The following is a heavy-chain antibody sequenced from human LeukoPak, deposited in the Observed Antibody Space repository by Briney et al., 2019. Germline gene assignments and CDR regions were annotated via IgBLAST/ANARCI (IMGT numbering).Heavy chain of an antibody. CDR2: IKEDGAEK. Sequence: GSLRLSCAASGFRFSDYWMSWVRQAPGKGLKWVANIKEDGAEKYYVESVKGRFTIFRDNAKHSLHLQMNSLRVEDTAVYYCASGMTEFDYWGQGTLVTVSS. CDR3: ASGMTEFDY. V-gene: IGHV3-7*01. CDR1: GFRFSDYW. J-gene: IGHJ4*02.